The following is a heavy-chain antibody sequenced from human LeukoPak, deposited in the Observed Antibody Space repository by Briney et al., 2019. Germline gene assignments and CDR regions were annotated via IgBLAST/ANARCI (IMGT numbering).Heavy chain of an antibody. CDR3: AKKLGSGSYPTPG. V-gene: IGHV3-23*01. J-gene: IGHJ4*02. CDR2: ISGSVGST. Sequence: PGGSLRLSCAASGFTFSSYAMSWVRQAPGKGLEWVSAISGSVGSTYYADSVKGRFTISRDNSKNTLYLQMNSLRAEDTAVYYCAKKLGSGSYPTPGWGQGTLVTVSS. CDR1: GFTFSSYA. D-gene: IGHD3-10*01.